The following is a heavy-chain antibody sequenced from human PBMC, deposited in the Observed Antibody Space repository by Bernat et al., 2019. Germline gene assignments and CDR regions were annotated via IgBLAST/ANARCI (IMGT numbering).Heavy chain of an antibody. J-gene: IGHJ5*02. CDR3: SRGKGTGRWFDP. CDR2: INTNTGNP. V-gene: IGHV7-4-1*02. CDR1: YTFTDYA. D-gene: IGHD1/OR15-1a*01. Sequence: YTFTDYAMNWVLQAPGHGLECMGCINTNTGNPMYAQCFTGRFLFSLDTSVSTAYLQITSLKAEDTAVYYCSRGKGTGRWFDPWGQG.